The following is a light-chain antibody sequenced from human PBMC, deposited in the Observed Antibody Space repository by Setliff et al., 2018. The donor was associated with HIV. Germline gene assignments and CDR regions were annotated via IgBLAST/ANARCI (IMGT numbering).Light chain of an antibody. Sequence: QSVLAQPASVSGSPGQSITISCTGSSSDFGAYNYVSWYQHHPDKVPKLIIYEVSNRPSGVSDRFSGSMSGNTASLTISGLQTEDEADYYCSSFTTSSTYVFGTGTKGTVL. CDR2: EVS. CDR3: SSFTTSSTYV. J-gene: IGLJ1*01. CDR1: SSDFGAYNY. V-gene: IGLV2-14*01.